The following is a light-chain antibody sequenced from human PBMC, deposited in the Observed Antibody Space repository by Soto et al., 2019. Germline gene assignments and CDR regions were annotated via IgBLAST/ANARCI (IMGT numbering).Light chain of an antibody. CDR1: SSDVGSYNR. J-gene: IGLJ1*01. CDR3: SLYISGSTYV. V-gene: IGLV2-18*01. CDR2: EVN. Sequence: QSVLTQPPSLSVSPGQSVTISFTGTSSDVGSYNRLSWYQQPPGTAPKLIMYEVNTRPSGVPDRFSGSKSGSTASLTISGLQAEDEADYYCSLYISGSTYVFGTGTKV.